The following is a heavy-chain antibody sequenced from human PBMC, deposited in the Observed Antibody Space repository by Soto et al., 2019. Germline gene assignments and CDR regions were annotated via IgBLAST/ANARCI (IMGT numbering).Heavy chain of an antibody. CDR3: ARDGWGSSWYRRAGTTQWFDP. CDR2: ISASGGST. V-gene: IGHV3-23*01. Sequence: EVQLLESGGGLVQPGGSLRLSCAASGFVFSGYAMSWVRQAPGKGLEWVSTISASGGSTYYGDSVKGRFTISRDNSKNTLYLQMNSLRAEDTAVYYCARDGWGSSWYRRAGTTQWFDPWGQGTLVTVSS. D-gene: IGHD6-13*01. CDR1: GFVFSGYA. J-gene: IGHJ5*02.